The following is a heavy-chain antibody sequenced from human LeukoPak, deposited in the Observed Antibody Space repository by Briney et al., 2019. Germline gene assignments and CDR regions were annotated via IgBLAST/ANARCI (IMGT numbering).Heavy chain of an antibody. Sequence: GGSLRLSCAASGFTFSSYEMNWVRQAPGKGLEWVSYITSSGSTIHYADSVKGRFTISRDNAKNSLYLQMYSLRAEDTAVYYCARDVNNAFDIWGQGTMVTVSS. V-gene: IGHV3-48*03. CDR3: ARDVNNAFDI. CDR2: ITSSGSTI. D-gene: IGHD2/OR15-2a*01. J-gene: IGHJ3*02. CDR1: GFTFSSYE.